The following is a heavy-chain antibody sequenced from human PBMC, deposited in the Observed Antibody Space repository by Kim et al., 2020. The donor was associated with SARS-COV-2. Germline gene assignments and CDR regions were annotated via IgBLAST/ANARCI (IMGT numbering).Heavy chain of an antibody. Sequence: SETLSLTCAVYGGSFSGYYWSWIRQPPGKGLEWIGEINHSGSTNYNPSLKSRVTISVDTSKNQFSLKLSSVTAADTAVYYCARGLYCSSTSCYPFWRGYYYYGMDVWGQGTTVTVSS. CDR2: INHSGST. CDR3: ARGLYCSSTSCYPFWRGYYYYGMDV. V-gene: IGHV4-34*01. J-gene: IGHJ6*02. CDR1: GGSFSGYY. D-gene: IGHD2-2*01.